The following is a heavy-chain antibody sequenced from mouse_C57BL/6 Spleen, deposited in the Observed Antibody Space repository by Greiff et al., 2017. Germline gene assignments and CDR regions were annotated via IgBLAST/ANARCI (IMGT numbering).Heavy chain of an antibody. CDR3: ARSFYYYGSSPYYFDY. Sequence: QVQLQQPGAELVKPGASVKLSCKASGYTFTRYWMQWVKQRPGQGLEWIGEIDPSDSYTNYNQKFKGKATLTVDTSSSTAYMQLSSLTSEDSAVYYCARSFYYYGSSPYYFDYWCQGTTLTVSS. V-gene: IGHV1-50*01. J-gene: IGHJ2*01. CDR1: GYTFTRYW. CDR2: IDPSDSYT. D-gene: IGHD1-1*01.